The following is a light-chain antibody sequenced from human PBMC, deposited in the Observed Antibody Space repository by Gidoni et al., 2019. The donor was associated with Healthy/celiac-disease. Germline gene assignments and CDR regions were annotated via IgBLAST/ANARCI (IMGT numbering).Light chain of an antibody. V-gene: IGKV1-13*02. J-gene: IGKJ3*01. Sequence: AIQLTQSPSSLSASVGDRVTITCRASQGISSALAWYQQKPGKAPKLLIYDASSLESGVPSRFSGSGSWTDFTLTISSLQPEDFATYYCQQFNSYPQAFGPXTKVDIK. CDR2: DAS. CDR3: QQFNSYPQA. CDR1: QGISSA.